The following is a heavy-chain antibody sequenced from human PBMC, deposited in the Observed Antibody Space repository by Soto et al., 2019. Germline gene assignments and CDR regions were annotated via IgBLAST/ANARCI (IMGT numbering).Heavy chain of an antibody. CDR2: IYSGGRS. Sequence: GVTLRLSCSASGFTVSNDSMNWVRQAPGKGLEWVSVIYSGGRSYYADSVKGRFTISRDNSKNTLYLQMNSLRAEYTAVYYSARGKRDHGVPTDYYRLDVRGQGTTVTFSS. J-gene: IGHJ6*02. V-gene: IGHV3-53*01. D-gene: IGHD2-2*01. CDR3: ARGKRDHGVPTDYYRLDV. CDR1: GFTVSNDS.